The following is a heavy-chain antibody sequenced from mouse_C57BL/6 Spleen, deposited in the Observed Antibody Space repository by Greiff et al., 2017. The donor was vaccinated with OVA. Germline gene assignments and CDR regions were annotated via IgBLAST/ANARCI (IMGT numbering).Heavy chain of an antibody. D-gene: IGHD4-1*01. Sequence: ESGPGLVKPSQSLSLTCSVTGYSITSGYYCNWIRQFPGNKLERMGYIRYDGSNNYNPTLKNRISITRDTSKNQFFLKLNSVTTEDTATYYCAETGRGFFDYWGQGTTLTVSS. CDR2: IRYDGSN. V-gene: IGHV3-6*01. CDR3: AETGRGFFDY. CDR1: GYSITSGYY. J-gene: IGHJ2*01.